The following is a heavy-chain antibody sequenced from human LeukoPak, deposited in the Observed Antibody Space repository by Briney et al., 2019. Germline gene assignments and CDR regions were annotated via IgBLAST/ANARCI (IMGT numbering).Heavy chain of an antibody. Sequence: GGSLRLSCAASGFTFDDYAMHWVRQAPGKGLEWVSGIIWNSGSIGYADSVKGRFTISRDNAKNSLYLQMNSLRAEDTALYYCAKGGYSYHDAFDIWGLGTMVTVSS. D-gene: IGHD5-18*01. CDR2: IIWNSGSI. CDR3: AKGGYSYHDAFDI. V-gene: IGHV3-9*01. J-gene: IGHJ3*02. CDR1: GFTFDDYA.